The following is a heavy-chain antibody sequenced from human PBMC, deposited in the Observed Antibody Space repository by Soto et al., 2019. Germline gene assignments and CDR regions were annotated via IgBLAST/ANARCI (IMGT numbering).Heavy chain of an antibody. Sequence: SETLSLTCTVSGGSISSYYWSWIRQPPGEGLEWIGSIYYIGNTYYNPSLKNRVTISIDTSKTKFSLKMNSVTAADTAVYFCGGQDSGAKGYSFETWGQGALVTVSS. J-gene: IGHJ4*02. CDR1: GGSISSYY. V-gene: IGHV4-59*05. CDR3: GGQDSGAKGYSFET. CDR2: IYYIGNT.